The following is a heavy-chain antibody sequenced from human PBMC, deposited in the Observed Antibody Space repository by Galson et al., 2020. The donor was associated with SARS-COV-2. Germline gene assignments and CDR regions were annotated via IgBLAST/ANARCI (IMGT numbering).Heavy chain of an antibody. CDR3: ARRDLY. Sequence: WVVXMXYXGGYTNYADSVKGRFTISRDNSKNTLYLQMNNLRPEDTAVYYCARRDLYWGQGTLVIVSS. CDR2: MXYXGGYT. J-gene: IGHJ4*02. V-gene: IGHV3-30*03.